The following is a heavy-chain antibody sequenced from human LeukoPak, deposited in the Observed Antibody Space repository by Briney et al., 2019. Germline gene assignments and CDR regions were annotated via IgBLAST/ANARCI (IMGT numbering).Heavy chain of an antibody. J-gene: IGHJ3*02. CDR2: ISGSGGRT. Sequence: GGSLRLSCAASGFTFSSYGMSWVRQAPGKGLEWVSAISGSGGRTYYADSVKGRFTISRDNSKNTLYLQMNSLRAEDTAVYYCAKVLGGYYYGSGRTEFDAFDIWGQGTMVTVSS. V-gene: IGHV3-23*01. CDR1: GFTFSSYG. D-gene: IGHD3-10*01. CDR3: AKVLGGYYYGSGRTEFDAFDI.